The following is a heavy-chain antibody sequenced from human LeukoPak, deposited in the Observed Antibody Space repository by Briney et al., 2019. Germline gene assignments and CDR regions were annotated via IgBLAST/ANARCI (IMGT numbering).Heavy chain of an antibody. Sequence: SDTLSLTCSVSGASIKSNFWSWIRQPPGKGLEWIGYIYYTVSTNYNPSLKSRLTISVDASKSQFSLKLSSVTASDTAVYYCARRKPVAGAVFDFWGQGTLVTVSS. D-gene: IGHD6-19*01. CDR3: ARRKPVAGAVFDF. CDR2: IYYTVST. J-gene: IGHJ4*02. CDR1: GASIKSNF. V-gene: IGHV4-59*08.